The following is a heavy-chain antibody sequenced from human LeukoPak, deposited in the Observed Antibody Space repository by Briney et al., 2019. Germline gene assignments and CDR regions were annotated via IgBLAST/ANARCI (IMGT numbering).Heavy chain of an antibody. D-gene: IGHD3-16*01. J-gene: IGHJ5*02. V-gene: IGHV4-34*01. Sequence: SETLSLTCAVYGGSFSGYYWSWIRQPPGKGLEWIGEINHSGSTNYNPSLKSRVTISVDTSKNQFSLKLSSVTAADTAVYYCARGVTRGKSPFDPWGQGTLVTVSS. CDR1: GGSFSGYY. CDR2: INHSGST. CDR3: ARGVTRGKSPFDP.